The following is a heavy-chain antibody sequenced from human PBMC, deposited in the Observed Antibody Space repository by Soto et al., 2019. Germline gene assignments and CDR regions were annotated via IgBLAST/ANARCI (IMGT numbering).Heavy chain of an antibody. CDR1: GGSISSGGHY. CDR3: ARDNYGSSGYYYGAFHI. CDR2: IFYSGST. J-gene: IGHJ3*02. Sequence: QVQLQESGPGLVKPSQTLSLTCTVSGGSISSGGHYWSWVRQPPGKGLEWIGCIFYSGSTYYNPSLKSRVTISVDTSKNQFSLKLTSVTAADTAVYFCARDNYGSSGYYYGAFHIWGQGTMVTVSS. V-gene: IGHV4-31*03. D-gene: IGHD3-22*01.